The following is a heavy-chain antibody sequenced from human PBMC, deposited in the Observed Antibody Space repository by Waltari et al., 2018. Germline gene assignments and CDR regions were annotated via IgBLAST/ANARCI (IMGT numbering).Heavy chain of an antibody. CDR3: AREGGLYDFWSGYKQTNWFDP. J-gene: IGHJ5*02. Sequence: QVQLQESGPGLVKPSETLSLTCTVSGGSISSYSWSWIRQPPGTDPEWIGYIYYSGSTNYNPSLKSRVTISVDTSKNQFSLKLSSVTAADTAVYYCAREGGLYDFWSGYKQTNWFDPWGQGTLVTVSS. CDR1: GGSISSYS. V-gene: IGHV4-59*01. D-gene: IGHD3-3*01. CDR2: IYYSGST.